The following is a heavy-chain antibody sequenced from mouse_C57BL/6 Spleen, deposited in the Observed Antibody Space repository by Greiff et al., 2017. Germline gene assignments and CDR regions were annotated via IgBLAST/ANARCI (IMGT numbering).Heavy chain of an antibody. CDR3: ARRSNYGFAY. CDR2: ISSGGSYT. J-gene: IGHJ3*01. D-gene: IGHD2-5*01. V-gene: IGHV5-6*01. CDR1: GFTFSSYG. Sequence: EVQRVESGGDLVKPGGSLKLSCAASGFTFSSYGMSWVRQTPDKRLEWVATISSGGSYTYYPDSVKGRFTISRDNAKNTLYLQMSSLKSEDTAMYYCARRSNYGFAYWGQGTLVTVSA.